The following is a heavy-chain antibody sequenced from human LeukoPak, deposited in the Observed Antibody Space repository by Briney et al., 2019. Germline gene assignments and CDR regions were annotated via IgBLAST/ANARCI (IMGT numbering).Heavy chain of an antibody. CDR3: ARVLEGSSGQHWYFDL. CDR1: GGSFSGYY. CDR2: INHSGSA. V-gene: IGHV4-34*01. D-gene: IGHD6-19*01. J-gene: IGHJ2*01. Sequence: SETLSLTCAVYGGSFSGYYWSWIRQPPGKGLEWIGEINHSGSANYNPSLKSRVTISVDTSKNQFSLRLSSVTAADTAVYYCARVLEGSSGQHWYFDLWGRGTLVTVSS.